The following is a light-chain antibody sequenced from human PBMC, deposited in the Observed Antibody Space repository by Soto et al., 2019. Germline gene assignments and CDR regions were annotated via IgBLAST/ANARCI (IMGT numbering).Light chain of an antibody. CDR1: SSDIGPYNY. V-gene: IGLV2-14*01. CDR2: EVT. CDR3: SSYSSSATPYV. J-gene: IGLJ1*01. Sequence: QSALTQPASVSGSPVQSITISCIGTSSDIGPYNYVSWYQQHPDKAPKLILYEVTNRPSGASDRFSGSKSGNAAFLTISGLQAEDEADYYCSSYSSSATPYVFGTGTKVTVL.